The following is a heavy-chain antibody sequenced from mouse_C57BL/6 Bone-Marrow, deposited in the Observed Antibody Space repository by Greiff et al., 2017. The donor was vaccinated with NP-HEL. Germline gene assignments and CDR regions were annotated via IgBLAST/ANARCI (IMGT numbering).Heavy chain of an antibody. Sequence: QVQLQQSGAELVKPGASVKLSCKASGYTFTEYTIHWVKQRPGQGLEWIGWFYPGRGSIKYNEKFKDKATLTVAKSSSTVYMELSRFTADDSAVYFGARHAYYCNYECAYWGQGTLVTVSA. CDR1: GYTFTEYT. J-gene: IGHJ3*01. V-gene: IGHV1-62-2*01. CDR2: FYPGRGSI. D-gene: IGHD2-10*01. CDR3: ARHAYYCNYECAY.